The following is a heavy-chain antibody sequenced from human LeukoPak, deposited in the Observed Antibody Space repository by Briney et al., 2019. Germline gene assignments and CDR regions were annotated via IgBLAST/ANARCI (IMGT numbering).Heavy chain of an antibody. CDR2: INAGFGET. J-gene: IGHJ4*02. CDR3: ARDSDTTDWAWVY. CDR1: GYAFSMYSKYT. D-gene: IGHD3-9*01. V-gene: IGHV1-3*01. Sequence: ASVKVSCKASGYAFSMYSKYTIHWVRQAPGQRPEWIGWINAGFGETRYRQKFQGRVTLSADTSANTVYMELNSLTSEDTAVYYCARDSDTTDWAWVYWGQGTLVTVSS.